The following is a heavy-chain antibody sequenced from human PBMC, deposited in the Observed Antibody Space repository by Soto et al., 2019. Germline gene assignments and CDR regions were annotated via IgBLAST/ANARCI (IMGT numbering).Heavy chain of an antibody. D-gene: IGHD3-22*01. CDR1: GGTFSSYA. CDR3: ARVGLASIYDSSGQGVD. V-gene: IGHV1-69*01. CDR2: IIPIFGTA. J-gene: IGHJ4*02. Sequence: QVQLVQSGPEGKKPGSSVKVSCKASGGTFSSYAISWVRQAPGQGLEWMGGIIPIFGTANYAQKFQGRVTITADESTSTAYMELSSLRSEDTAVYYCARVGLASIYDSSGQGVDWGQGTLVTVSS.